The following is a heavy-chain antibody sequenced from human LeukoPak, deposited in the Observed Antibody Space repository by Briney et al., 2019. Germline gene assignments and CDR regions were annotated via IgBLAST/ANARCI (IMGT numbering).Heavy chain of an antibody. D-gene: IGHD2/OR15-2a*01. Sequence: GESLKISCKGSGYSFTSYGISWVRQAPGQGLEWMGWISAYNGNTNYAQKLQGRVTMTTDTSTSTAYMELRSLRSDDTAVYYCARDLIVDNWFDPWGQGTLVTVSS. CDR2: ISAYNGNT. CDR1: GYSFTSYG. CDR3: ARDLIVDNWFDP. J-gene: IGHJ5*02. V-gene: IGHV1-18*01.